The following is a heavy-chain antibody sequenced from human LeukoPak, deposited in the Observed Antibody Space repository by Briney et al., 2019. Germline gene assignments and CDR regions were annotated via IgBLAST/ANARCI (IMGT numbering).Heavy chain of an antibody. D-gene: IGHD3-10*01. J-gene: IGHJ1*01. CDR1: GFTFSSYA. V-gene: IGHV3-23*01. CDR2: ISGSGGST. Sequence: GGSLRLSCAASGFTFSSYAMSWVRQAPGKGLEWVSAISGSGGSTYYADSAKGRFTISRDNSKNTLYLQMNSLRAEDTAVYYCAKLHTVQLRLWFGELLSYFQHWGQGTLVTVSS. CDR3: AKLHTVQLRLWFGELLSYFQH.